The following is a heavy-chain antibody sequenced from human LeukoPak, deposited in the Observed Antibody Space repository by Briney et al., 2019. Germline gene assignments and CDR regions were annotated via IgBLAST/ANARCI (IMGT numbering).Heavy chain of an antibody. CDR3: AKGYYGSGTPYYGMDV. CDR2: ISGSGGST. V-gene: IGHV3-23*01. CDR1: GFTFSSYW. Sequence: GGSLRLSCAASGFTFSSYWMSWVRQAPGKGLEWVSTISGSGGSTYYADSVKGRFTISRDNSKNTLHLQMNSLRAEDTAVYYCAKGYYGSGTPYYGMDVWGQGTTVTVSS. J-gene: IGHJ6*02. D-gene: IGHD3-10*01.